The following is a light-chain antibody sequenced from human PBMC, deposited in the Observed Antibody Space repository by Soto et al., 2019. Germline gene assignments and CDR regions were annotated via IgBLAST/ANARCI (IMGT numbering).Light chain of an antibody. CDR2: DAS. Sequence: EIVLTQSPGTLSLSPGERATLSCRATQSVTSNYLAWYQQKPGQAPRLLIFDASSRATGIPDRFSGSGSGTDFTLTIYRLEPEDFAVYYCQRYGSSPATFGQGTKVDIK. CDR3: QRYGSSPAT. V-gene: IGKV3-20*01. CDR1: QSVTSNY. J-gene: IGKJ1*01.